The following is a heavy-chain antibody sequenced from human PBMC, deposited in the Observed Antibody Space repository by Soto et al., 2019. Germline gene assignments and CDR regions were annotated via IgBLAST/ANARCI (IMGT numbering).Heavy chain of an antibody. D-gene: IGHD2-2*01. CDR2: MNPNSGNT. V-gene: IGHV1-8*01. Sequence: ASVKVSCKASGYTFTSYDINWVRQATGQGLEWMGWMNPNSGNTGYAQKFQGRVTMTRNTSISTAYMELSSLRSEDTAVYYCARGPAYCSSTSCSLPDYWGQGTLVNVSS. CDR1: GYTFTSYD. J-gene: IGHJ4*02. CDR3: ARGPAYCSSTSCSLPDY.